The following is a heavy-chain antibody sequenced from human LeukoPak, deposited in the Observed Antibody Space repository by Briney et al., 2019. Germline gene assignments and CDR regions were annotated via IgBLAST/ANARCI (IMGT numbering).Heavy chain of an antibody. J-gene: IGHJ4*02. Sequence: GGSLRLSCAASGFTFSSYAMSWVRQAPGKGLEWVSVISGSGGSTYYADSVKGRFTISRDNSKNTLYLQMNSLRAEDTAVYYCAKGLSSSWVPGIAVAGGLDYWGQGTLVTVSS. V-gene: IGHV3-23*01. CDR2: ISGSGGST. D-gene: IGHD6-19*01. CDR1: GFTFSSYA. CDR3: AKGLSSSWVPGIAVAGGLDY.